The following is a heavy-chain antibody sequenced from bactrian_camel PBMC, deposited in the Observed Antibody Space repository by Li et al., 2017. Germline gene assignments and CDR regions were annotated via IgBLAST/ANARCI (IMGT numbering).Heavy chain of an antibody. Sequence: DVQLVESGGGSVQAGGSLRLSCAASRYTDGRYCMGWVRQPAGKEREAVAQIYLGDGSTYYADSVKGRFTISQDNAKNTVYLQMNNLSPEDSGMYYCTAGEWYVGRCPPRNYAQGTQVTVS. CDR2: IYLGDGST. V-gene: IGHV3S40*01. D-gene: IGHD2*01. J-gene: IGHJ4*01. CDR1: RYTDGRYC.